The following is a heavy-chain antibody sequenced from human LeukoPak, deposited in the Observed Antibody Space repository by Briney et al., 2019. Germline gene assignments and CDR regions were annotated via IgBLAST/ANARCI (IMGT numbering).Heavy chain of an antibody. J-gene: IGHJ5*02. CDR1: GGSISSSSYY. D-gene: IGHD2-2*01. CDR2: IYYSGST. Sequence: ETLSLTCTVSGGSISSSSYYWGWIRQPPGKGLEWIGSIYYSGSTYYNPSLKSRVTTSADTSKNQFSLKLSSVTAADTAVYYCARNDIVVVPAAFDPWGQGTLVTVSS. CDR3: ARNDIVVVPAAFDP. V-gene: IGHV4-39*07.